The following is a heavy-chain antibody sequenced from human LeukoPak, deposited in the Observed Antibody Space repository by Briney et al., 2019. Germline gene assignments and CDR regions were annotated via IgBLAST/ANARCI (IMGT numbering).Heavy chain of an antibody. J-gene: IGHJ4*02. D-gene: IGHD1-1*01. CDR1: GFTFSSYA. CDR2: TSSDGNIK. CDR3: ARDPVPATARHFDY. Sequence: GGSLRLSCAASGFTFSSYAMHWVRQAPGKGLEWVAFTSSDGNIKYYADSVKGRFTISRDNSKNTLYLQMNSLRGEDTGVYYCARDPVPATARHFDYWGQGTLVTVSS. V-gene: IGHV3-30-3*01.